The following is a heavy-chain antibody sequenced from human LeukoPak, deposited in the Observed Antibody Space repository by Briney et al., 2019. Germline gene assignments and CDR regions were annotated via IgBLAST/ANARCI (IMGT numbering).Heavy chain of an antibody. J-gene: IGHJ6*02. D-gene: IGHD6-13*01. V-gene: IGHV3-7*02. CDR2: IKQDGSEK. CDR3: ARTGYSSSWYDYYYYGMDV. Sequence: SGGSLRLSCAASGFTFSSYWMSWVRQAPGKGLEWVANIKQDGSEKYYVDSVKGRFTISRDNAKNSLYLQMNSLRAEDTAVYYCARTGYSSSWYDYYYYGMDVWGQGTTVAVSS. CDR1: GFTFSSYW.